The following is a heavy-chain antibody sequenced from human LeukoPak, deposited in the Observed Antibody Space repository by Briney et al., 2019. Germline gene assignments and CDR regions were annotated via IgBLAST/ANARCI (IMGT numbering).Heavy chain of an antibody. CDR2: ISSSSSYI. V-gene: IGHV3-21*01. J-gene: IGHJ4*02. Sequence: PGGSLRLSCAASGFTFSSYSMNWVRQAPGKGLEWVSSISSSSSYIYYAGSVKGRFTISRDNAKNSLYLQMNSLRAEDTAVYYCARDRRDSSGYYLFDYWGQGTLVTVSS. D-gene: IGHD3-22*01. CDR1: GFTFSSYS. CDR3: ARDRRDSSGYYLFDY.